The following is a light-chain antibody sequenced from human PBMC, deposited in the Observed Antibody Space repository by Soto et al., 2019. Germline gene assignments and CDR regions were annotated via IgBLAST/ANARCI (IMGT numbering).Light chain of an antibody. CDR2: EGS. CDR3: CSYAPSTTIVV. CDR1: SSDVGSYNI. V-gene: IGLV2-23*03. J-gene: IGLJ2*01. Sequence: QSALTQPASVSGSPGQAITISCTGTSSDVGSYNIVSWYQQHPGKAPKLIIYEGSKRPSGISKRFSGSKSGNTASLTISGLEAEDEAEYFCCSYAPSTTIVVFGGGTKLTVL.